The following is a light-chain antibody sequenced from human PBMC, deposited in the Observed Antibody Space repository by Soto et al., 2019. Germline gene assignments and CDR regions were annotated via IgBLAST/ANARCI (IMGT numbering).Light chain of an antibody. V-gene: IGKV3-20*01. Sequence: ESVLTQSPGTLSLSPGERATISCRASQSVSSNYLAWYQQKPGQAPRLLIYGASTRATGIPDRFSGSGSGTDFTLTISRLEPEDSAVYYCQQYGSSPTWTFGQGTKVDIK. CDR3: QQYGSSPTWT. J-gene: IGKJ1*01. CDR2: GAS. CDR1: QSVSSNY.